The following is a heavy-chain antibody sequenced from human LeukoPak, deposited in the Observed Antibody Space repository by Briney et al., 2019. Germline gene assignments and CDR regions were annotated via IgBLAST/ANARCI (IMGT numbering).Heavy chain of an antibody. J-gene: IGHJ4*02. D-gene: IGHD3-3*01. Sequence: GGSLRLPCAASGFTFSDYYMSWVRQAPGKGLEWVSAISGSGGSTYYADSVKGRFTISRDNSKNTLYLQMNSLRAEDTAVYYCARDLYYDFWSGYYPNFLFDYWGQGTLVTVSS. V-gene: IGHV3-23*01. CDR3: ARDLYYDFWSGYYPNFLFDY. CDR2: ISGSGGST. CDR1: GFTFSDYY.